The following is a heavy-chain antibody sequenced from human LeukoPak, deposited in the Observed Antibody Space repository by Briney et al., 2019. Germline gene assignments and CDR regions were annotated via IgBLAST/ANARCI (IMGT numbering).Heavy chain of an antibody. Sequence: GGSLRLSCAASGFTFSDYYMSWIRQAPGKGLEWVSYISSSGSTIYYADSVKGRFTISRDNAKNSLYLQMNSLGAEDTAVYYCASLGDSGYDWDYYYYGMDVWGQGTTVTVSS. CDR2: ISSSGSTI. CDR3: ASLGDSGYDWDYYYYGMDV. V-gene: IGHV3-11*01. D-gene: IGHD5-12*01. CDR1: GFTFSDYY. J-gene: IGHJ6*02.